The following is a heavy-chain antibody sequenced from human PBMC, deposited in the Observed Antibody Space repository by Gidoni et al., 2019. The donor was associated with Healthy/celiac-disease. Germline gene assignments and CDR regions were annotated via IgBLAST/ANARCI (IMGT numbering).Heavy chain of an antibody. V-gene: IGHV4-39*01. CDR1: GGSISSSRYY. Sequence: QLQLQESGPGLVKPSETLSLTCTVSGGSISSSRYYWGWIRQPPGKGLEWIGSIYYSGSTYYNPSLKSRVTISVDTSKNQFSLKLSSVTAADTAVYYCAGLLQLDSSLVEYYYYGMDVWGQGTTVTVSS. CDR3: AGLLQLDSSLVEYYYYGMDV. D-gene: IGHD6-6*01. CDR2: IYYSGST. J-gene: IGHJ6*02.